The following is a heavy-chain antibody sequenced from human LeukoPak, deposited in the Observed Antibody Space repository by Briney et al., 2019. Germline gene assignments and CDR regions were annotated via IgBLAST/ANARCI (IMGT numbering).Heavy chain of an antibody. V-gene: IGHV4-59*01. CDR1: GGSISSYY. J-gene: IGHJ4*02. Sequence: SETLSLTCTVSGGSISSYYWSWIRQPPGKGLEWIGYIYYSGSTNYNPSLKSRVTISVDTSKNQFSLKLSSVTAADTAVYYCAGAYCSSTSCYPADYWGQGTLVTVSS. D-gene: IGHD2-2*01. CDR3: AGAYCSSTSCYPADY. CDR2: IYYSGST.